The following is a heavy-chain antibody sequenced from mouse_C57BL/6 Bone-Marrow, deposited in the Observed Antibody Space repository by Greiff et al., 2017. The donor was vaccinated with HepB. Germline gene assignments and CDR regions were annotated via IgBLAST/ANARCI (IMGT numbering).Heavy chain of an antibody. CDR1: GYTFTSYW. V-gene: IGHV1-7*01. Sequence: VQLQQSGAELAKPGASVKLSCKASGYTFTSYWMHWVKQRPGQGLEWIGYINPSSGYTKYNQKFKDKATLTADKSSSTAYMQLSILTYEDSAVYYCARRTVVAHWYFDVWGTGTTVTVSS. CDR3: ARRTVVAHWYFDV. J-gene: IGHJ1*03. CDR2: INPSSGYT. D-gene: IGHD1-1*01.